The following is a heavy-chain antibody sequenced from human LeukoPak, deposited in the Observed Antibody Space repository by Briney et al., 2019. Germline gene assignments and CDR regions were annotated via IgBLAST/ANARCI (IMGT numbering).Heavy chain of an antibody. CDR3: ARGYSSTTSDAFDI. J-gene: IGHJ3*02. V-gene: IGHV4-59*01. Sequence: SETLSLTCTVSGDSISRYYWSWIRQPPGKGLEWVGYIYYSGSTNYNPSLKSRVTISVDTSKNQFSLKVSSVTAADTAVYYCARGYSSTTSDAFDIWGQGTMVTVSS. CDR2: IYYSGST. CDR1: GDSISRYY. D-gene: IGHD5-18*01.